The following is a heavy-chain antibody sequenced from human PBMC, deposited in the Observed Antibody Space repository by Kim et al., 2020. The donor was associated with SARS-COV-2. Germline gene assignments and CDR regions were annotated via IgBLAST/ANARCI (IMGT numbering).Heavy chain of an antibody. D-gene: IGHD2-15*01. CDR2: INAGNGNT. CDR3: ARDEYCSGDNCRYYFDY. V-gene: IGHV1-3*01. J-gene: IGHJ4*02. Sequence: ASVKVSCKASGYTFSNYAIHWVRQAPGQSPEWMGWINAGNGNTRFSEKFQGRVTLSRDTSANTAYIELSSLISDDTAVYYCARDEYCSGDNCRYYFDYWGQGSLVTVSS. CDR1: GYTFSNYA.